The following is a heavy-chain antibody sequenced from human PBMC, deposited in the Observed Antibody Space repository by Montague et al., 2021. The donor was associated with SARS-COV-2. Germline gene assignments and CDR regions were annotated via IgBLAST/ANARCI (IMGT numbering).Heavy chain of an antibody. CDR1: GSSNSGAD. Sequence: SETLSLTCSILGSSNSGADWKSTRLNSSHGSKWYAVFCYKKKTKYNPSLQSRVTISIDTSENQFSLRLNSVTAADTAVYFCARGWAFDPWGQGRLVTVSS. CDR3: ARGWAFDP. J-gene: IGHJ3*01. D-gene: IGHD6-19*01. CDR2: FCYKKKT. V-gene: IGHV4-59*08.